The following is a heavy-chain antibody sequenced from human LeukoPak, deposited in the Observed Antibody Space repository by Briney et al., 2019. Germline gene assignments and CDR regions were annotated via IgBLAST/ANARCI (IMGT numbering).Heavy chain of an antibody. D-gene: IGHD5-24*01. Sequence: GGSLRLSCAASGFTFSSYAMHWVRQAPGKGLEWVAVISYDGSNKYYADSVKGRFTISRDNSKNTLYLQMNSLRAEDTAVYYCARGGRWLQGNFDYWGQGTLVTVSS. CDR3: ARGGRWLQGNFDY. CDR1: GFTFSSYA. V-gene: IGHV3-30-3*01. J-gene: IGHJ4*02. CDR2: ISYDGSNK.